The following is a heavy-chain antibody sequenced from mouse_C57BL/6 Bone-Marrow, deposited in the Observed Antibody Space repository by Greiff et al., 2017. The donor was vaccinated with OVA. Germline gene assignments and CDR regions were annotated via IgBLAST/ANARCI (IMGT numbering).Heavy chain of an antibody. CDR1: GYSFTSCYY. J-gene: IGHJ2*01. V-gene: IGHV3-6*01. CDR2: IRYDGST. CDR3: ASGYSNYAYFDD. D-gene: IGHD2-5*01. Sequence: DVQLQQSGPGLVKPSQSLSLSCSATGYSFTSCYYWNWIRQFPGNQLEWMGFIRYDGSTNYNPTFQNRISITRDTSKNQFILKLNSVTTEDTATYYCASGYSNYAYFDDWGQGTTLTVSS.